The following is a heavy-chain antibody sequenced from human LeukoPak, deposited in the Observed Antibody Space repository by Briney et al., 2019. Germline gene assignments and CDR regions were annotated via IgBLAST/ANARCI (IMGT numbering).Heavy chain of an antibody. CDR1: GGSISSGGYY. D-gene: IGHD5-24*01. V-gene: IGHV4-30-2*01. J-gene: IGHJ4*02. Sequence: PSQTRSLTCTVSGGSISSGGYYWSWIRQPPGKGLEWIGYIYHSGSTYYNPSLKSRVTISVDRSKNQFSLKLSSVTAADTAVYYCARGMATIHLDYWGQGTLVTVSS. CDR3: ARGMATIHLDY. CDR2: IYHSGST.